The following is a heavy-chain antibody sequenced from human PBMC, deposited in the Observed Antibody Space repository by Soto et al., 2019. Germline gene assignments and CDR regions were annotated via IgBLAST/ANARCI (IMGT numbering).Heavy chain of an antibody. J-gene: IGHJ5*02. V-gene: IGHV3-11*01. CDR1: GFTFSDYY. Sequence: GGSLRFSCAASGFTFSDYYMSWIRQAPGKGLEWVSYISSSGSTIYYADSVKGRFTISRDNAKNSLYLQMNSLRAEDTAVYYCARGPPQIAAAGTGWFDPWGQGTLVTVSS. CDR3: ARGPPQIAAAGTGWFDP. D-gene: IGHD6-13*01. CDR2: ISSSGSTI.